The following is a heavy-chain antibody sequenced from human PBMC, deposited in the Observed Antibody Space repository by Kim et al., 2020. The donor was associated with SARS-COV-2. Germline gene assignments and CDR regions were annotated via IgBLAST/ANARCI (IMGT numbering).Heavy chain of an antibody. CDR1: GYSFTNYW. V-gene: IGHV5-51*01. Sequence: GESLKISCKGSGYSFTNYWIGWVRQMPGKGLEWMGIIYSGDSDTRYSPSFEGQVTISVDKSMNTAYLHWSSLKASDTAMYYCTRLPGTSGIGETIVPFDYWGQGTLVTVSS. J-gene: IGHJ4*02. CDR2: IYSGDSDT. CDR3: TRLPGTSGIGETIVPFDY. D-gene: IGHD3-10*01.